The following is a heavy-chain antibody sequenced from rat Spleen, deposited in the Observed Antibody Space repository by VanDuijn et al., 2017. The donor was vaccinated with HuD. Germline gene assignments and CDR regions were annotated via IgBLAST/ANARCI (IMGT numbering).Heavy chain of an antibody. CDR1: GFSLISYA. Sequence: QVQLKEAGPGLVQPSQTLSLTCTVSGFSLISYAVNWVRQPPGKGLEWMGGIWGDGSTNYNSALKSRLSISRDTAKSQVFLKMNSLQTEDTAMYFCARSDYSSPYYFDYWGQGVMVTVSS. D-gene: IGHD1-2*01. V-gene: IGHV2-13*01. CDR2: IWGDGST. CDR3: ARSDYSSPYYFDY. J-gene: IGHJ2*01.